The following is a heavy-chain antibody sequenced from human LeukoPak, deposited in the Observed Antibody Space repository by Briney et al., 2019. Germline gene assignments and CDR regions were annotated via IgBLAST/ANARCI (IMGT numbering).Heavy chain of an antibody. V-gene: IGHV3-23*01. CDR1: GFTFSSSA. Sequence: GGSLRLSCAASGFTFSSSAMSWVRQAPGKGLEWVSTISGSGGSTYYADSVKGRFTISRDTSKNTLYLQMNSLRDEDTAVYYCARSAAGLVWFDPWGQGTLVTVSS. D-gene: IGHD6-13*01. J-gene: IGHJ5*02. CDR3: ARSAAGLVWFDP. CDR2: ISGSGGST.